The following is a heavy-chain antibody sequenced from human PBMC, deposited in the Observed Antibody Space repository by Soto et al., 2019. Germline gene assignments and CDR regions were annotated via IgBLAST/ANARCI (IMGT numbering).Heavy chain of an antibody. CDR3: AKVIAASWRDGMDV. CDR1: GFTFSSYG. V-gene: IGHV3-30*18. D-gene: IGHD6-13*01. J-gene: IGHJ6*02. Sequence: ESGGGVVQPGRSLRLSCAASGFTFSSYGMHWVRQAPGKGLEWVAVISYDGSNKYYADSVKGRFTISRDNSKNTLYLQMNSLRAEDTAVYYCAKVIAASWRDGMDVWGQGTTVTVSS. CDR2: ISYDGSNK.